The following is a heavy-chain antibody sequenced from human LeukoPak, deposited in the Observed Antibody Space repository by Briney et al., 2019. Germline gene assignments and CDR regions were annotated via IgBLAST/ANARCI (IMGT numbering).Heavy chain of an antibody. D-gene: IGHD2-15*01. CDR2: IYYSESA. Sequence: SETLSLTCTVSGGSISNYYWSWIRQPPGKGLEWIGYIYYSESARYNPSLKSRVTMSVDTSKNQFSLSLNSVTAADTAVNYCARHREGYCSGGACPYYFDFWGQGSLVTVSS. J-gene: IGHJ4*02. CDR3: ARHREGYCSGGACPYYFDF. CDR1: GGSISNYY. V-gene: IGHV4-59*08.